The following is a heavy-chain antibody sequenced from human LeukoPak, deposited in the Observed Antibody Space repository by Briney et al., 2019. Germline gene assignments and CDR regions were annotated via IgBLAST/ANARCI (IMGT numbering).Heavy chain of an antibody. D-gene: IGHD5-18*01. CDR1: GFTSSSYA. CDR3: AKGATAMEFFDC. V-gene: IGHV3-23*01. J-gene: IGHJ4*02. Sequence: GGYPRLSCAASGFTSSSYAMSWVRQAPGKGLEWVSGISGSDGSTYYADSVKGRFTISRDISKNTLYLQMNSLRAEDTAVYYCAKGATAMEFFDCWGQATMV. CDR2: ISGSDGST.